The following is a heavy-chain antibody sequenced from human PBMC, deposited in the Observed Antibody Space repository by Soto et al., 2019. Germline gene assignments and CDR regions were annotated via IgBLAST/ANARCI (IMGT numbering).Heavy chain of an antibody. CDR3: AKAGAYNYGSYFDY. CDR2: ISWDGGIT. J-gene: IGHJ4*02. CDR1: GFTFDDYT. Sequence: LRLSCAASGFTFDDYTMQWVRQAPGKVLEWVSLISWDGGITYYADSVKGRFTISRDNSKNSLYLQMNSLTTEDTALYYCAKAGAYNYGSYFDYWGQGTLVTVSS. D-gene: IGHD5-18*01. V-gene: IGHV3-43*01.